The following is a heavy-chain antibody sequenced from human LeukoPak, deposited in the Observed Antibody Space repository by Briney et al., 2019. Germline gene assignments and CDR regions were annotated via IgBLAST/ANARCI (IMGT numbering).Heavy chain of an antibody. J-gene: IGHJ5*02. Sequence: GESLKISCKGSGYSFTTYFIGWVRQMPGKGLEWVGVINPGDSHTTYSPSFQRQVTISADKSISTAYLQWSSLKASDTAMYYCARQRFTTRAYAGNWFDPWGQGTLVTVSS. D-gene: IGHD3-16*01. CDR1: GYSFTTYF. CDR3: ARQRFTTRAYAGNWFDP. V-gene: IGHV5-51*01. CDR2: INPGDSHT.